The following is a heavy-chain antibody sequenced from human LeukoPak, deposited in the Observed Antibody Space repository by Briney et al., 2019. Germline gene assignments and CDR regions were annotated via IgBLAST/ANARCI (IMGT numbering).Heavy chain of an antibody. CDR2: ISPFNGNT. D-gene: IGHD2-15*01. J-gene: IGHJ6*02. CDR3: ARDLDIVVVAAALRHYGLDV. CDR1: GYTFTSYG. V-gene: IGHV1-18*01. Sequence: ASVKVSCKASGYTFTSYGISWVRQAPGQGLEWMGWISPFNGNTNYAQKVQGRVTMTTDTSTSTVYMELRSLRSDDTAVYYCARDLDIVVVAAALRHYGLDVWGQGTLVTVSS.